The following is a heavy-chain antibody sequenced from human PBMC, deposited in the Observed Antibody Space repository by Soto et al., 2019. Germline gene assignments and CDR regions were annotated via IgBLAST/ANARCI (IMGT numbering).Heavy chain of an antibody. V-gene: IGHV3-7*01. D-gene: IGHD3-10*01. CDR2: IKHDGSER. J-gene: IGHJ4*02. Sequence: EVQLVESGGGLVQPGGSLRLSCAASGFRFNTNWMSWVRQAPGKGLEWVANIKHDGSERNHVASVSGRFTISIDNAKSSLYLQMNSLIVEDTAVYYCARELSWSGRDYWCQGTLVIVSP. CDR3: ARELSWSGRDY. CDR1: GFRFNTNW.